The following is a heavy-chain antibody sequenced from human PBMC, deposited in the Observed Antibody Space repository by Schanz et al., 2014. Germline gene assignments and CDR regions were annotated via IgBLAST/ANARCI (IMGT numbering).Heavy chain of an antibody. CDR2: ISGSSIHK. J-gene: IGHJ6*03. CDR3: VRDRGFCANDICWLRYYMDV. V-gene: IGHV3-11*06. Sequence: VQLVESGGDLVKPGGSLRLSCAASGFTFSDYYMAWIRQAPGKGLEWVSHISGSSIHKNYADSVKGRFSISRDNGETSVYLQMNSLRADDTAVYYCVRDRGFCANDICWLRYYMDVWGNGTTVTVSS. CDR1: GFTFSDYY. D-gene: IGHD2-8*01.